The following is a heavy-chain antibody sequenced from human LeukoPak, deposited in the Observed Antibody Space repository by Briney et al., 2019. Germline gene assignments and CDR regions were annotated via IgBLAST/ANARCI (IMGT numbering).Heavy chain of an antibody. D-gene: IGHD6-19*01. CDR2: IYHSGIT. Sequence: KPSEILSLTCTVSGGSISSSSYYWGWIRQPPGKGLEWIGNIYHSGITYYNHFNSSLKSRVTISIDTSKNQFSLKLTSVTAADTAVYYCARGGWYVGSWGQGTLITVSS. CDR3: ARGGWYVGS. V-gene: IGHV4-39*07. CDR1: GGSISSSSYY. J-gene: IGHJ5*01.